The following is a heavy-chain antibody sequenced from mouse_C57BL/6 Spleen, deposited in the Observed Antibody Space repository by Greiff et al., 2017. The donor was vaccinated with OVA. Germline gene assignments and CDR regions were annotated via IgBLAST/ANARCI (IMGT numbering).Heavy chain of an antibody. CDR2: IWRGGST. CDR1: GFSFTSYG. D-gene: IGHD2-3*01. V-gene: IGHV2-5*01. Sequence: QVQLQQSGPGLVQPSQRLSITCTVSGFSFTSYGVHWVRQSPGKGLEWLGVIWRGGSTDYNAAFMSRLSITKDNSKSQVFFKMNSLQADDTAIYYCAKTLDGYYSYAMDYWGQGASVTVSS. J-gene: IGHJ4*01. CDR3: AKTLDGYYSYAMDY.